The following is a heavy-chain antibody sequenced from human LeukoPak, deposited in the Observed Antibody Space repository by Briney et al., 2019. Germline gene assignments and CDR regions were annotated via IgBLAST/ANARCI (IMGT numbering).Heavy chain of an antibody. CDR2: IMEDGSEK. CDR3: AKKEGDYRAFDI. D-gene: IGHD4-17*01. V-gene: IGHV3-7*03. J-gene: IGHJ3*02. Sequence: GGSLRLSCATSGFTFNNYYMTWVRQAPGKGLEWVAHIMEDGSEKHYVDSVKGRFTISRDNAKNSLYLQLNSLRAEDTAVYYCAKKEGDYRAFDIWGQGTMVTISS. CDR1: GFTFNNYY.